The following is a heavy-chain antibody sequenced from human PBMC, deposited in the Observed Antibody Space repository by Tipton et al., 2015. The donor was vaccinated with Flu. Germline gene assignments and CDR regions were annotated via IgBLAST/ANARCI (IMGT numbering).Heavy chain of an antibody. CDR2: VSSGGST. J-gene: IGHJ6*02. Sequence: TLSLTCTVSGGSISTGSYYWSWIRQPAGKGLEWIGRVSSGGSTNYNPSLKGRVTVSIDKSRDQFSLKLSSVTAADTAVYYCARDSAAHYGMDVWGQGTTVTVSS. D-gene: IGHD6-13*01. CDR3: ARDSAAHYGMDV. V-gene: IGHV4-61*02. CDR1: GGSISTGSYY.